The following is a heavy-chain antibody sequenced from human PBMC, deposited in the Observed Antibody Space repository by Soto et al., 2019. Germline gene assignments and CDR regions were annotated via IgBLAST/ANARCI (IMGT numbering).Heavy chain of an antibody. D-gene: IGHD6-13*01. Sequence: ASVNASSKASGYTFTSYDIKWGRQATGQGLEWMGWMNPNSGNTGYAQKFQGRVTMTRNTSISTAYMELSSLRSEDTAVYYCARLGIAGKTVTAKEDYWGKGTLVTVS. CDR2: MNPNSGNT. J-gene: IGHJ4*02. CDR1: GYTFTSYD. V-gene: IGHV1-8*01. CDR3: ARLGIAGKTVTAKEDY.